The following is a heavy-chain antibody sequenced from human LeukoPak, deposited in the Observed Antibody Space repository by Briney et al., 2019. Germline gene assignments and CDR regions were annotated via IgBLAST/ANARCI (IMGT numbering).Heavy chain of an antibody. CDR3: ARLDGAVGATPDS. Sequence: KRGESLKISCRGSGYTFTTYWITWVRQMPGKGLEWMGIIYPGDSDTRYSPSFQGQVTISADKSLSTAFLQWSSLKASDTAMYYCARLDGAVGATPDSWGQGTLVTVSS. V-gene: IGHV5-51*01. D-gene: IGHD1-26*01. CDR1: GYTFTTYW. J-gene: IGHJ4*02. CDR2: IYPGDSDT.